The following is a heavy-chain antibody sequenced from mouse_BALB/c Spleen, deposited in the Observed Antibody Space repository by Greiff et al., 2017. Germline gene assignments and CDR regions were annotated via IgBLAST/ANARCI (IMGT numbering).Heavy chain of an antibody. CDR2: ISSGSSTI. Sequence: EVQRVESGGGLVQPGGSRKLSCAASGFTFSSFGMHWVRQAPEKGLEWVAYISSGSSTIYYADTVKGRFTISRDNPKNTLFLQMTSLRSEDTAMYYCARLALGGNYDAMDYWGQGTSVTVSS. J-gene: IGHJ4*01. V-gene: IGHV5-17*02. D-gene: IGHD2-1*01. CDR1: GFTFSSFG. CDR3: ARLALGGNYDAMDY.